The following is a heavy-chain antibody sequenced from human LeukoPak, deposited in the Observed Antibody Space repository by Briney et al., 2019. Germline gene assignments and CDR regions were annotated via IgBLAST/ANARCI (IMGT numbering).Heavy chain of an antibody. V-gene: IGHV3-48*01. D-gene: IGHD6-19*01. CDR3: ARDFGSGWYPDY. CDR2: ISSSSSTI. CDR1: GFTFSSYS. Sequence: PGGSLRLSCAASGFTFSSYSMNWVRQAPGKGLEWVSSISSSSSTIYYADSVKGRFTISRDNAKNSLYLQMNSLRAEDTAVYYCARDFGSGWYPDYWGQGTLVTVSS. J-gene: IGHJ4*02.